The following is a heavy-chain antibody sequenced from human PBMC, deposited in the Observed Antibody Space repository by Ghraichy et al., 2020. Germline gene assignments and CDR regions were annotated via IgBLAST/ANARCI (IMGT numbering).Heavy chain of an antibody. V-gene: IGHV4-30-2*01. CDR3: ARRNVILTGYYSFDY. D-gene: IGHD3-9*01. CDR1: GGSLSSGDFS. CDR2: IYLNGNT. Sequence: SETLSLTCTVSGGSLSSGDFSWGWIRQPPGKGLDCIGYIYLNGNTYYNPSLKSRLTISKHTSKDQFYLRLSSVTAAETAVYYCARRNVILTGYYSFDYWGQGPLVTVSS. J-gene: IGHJ4*02.